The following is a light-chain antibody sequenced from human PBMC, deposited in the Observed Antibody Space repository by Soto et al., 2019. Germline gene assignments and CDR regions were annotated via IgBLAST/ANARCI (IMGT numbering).Light chain of an antibody. J-gene: IGLJ1*01. Sequence: QSALTQPASVSGYPGQSITISCTGRSSDVGGYNYVSWYQQHPGKAPKFMIYEVSRRPSGVSNRFSGSKSGSTASLTVSGLQAEDEDDYYCSSYTTSNTYVFGTGTRSPS. V-gene: IGLV2-14*01. CDR2: EVS. CDR1: SSDVGGYNY. CDR3: SSYTTSNTYV.